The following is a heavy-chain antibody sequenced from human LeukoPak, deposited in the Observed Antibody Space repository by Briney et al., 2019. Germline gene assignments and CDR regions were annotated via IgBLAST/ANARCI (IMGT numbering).Heavy chain of an antibody. J-gene: IGHJ6*03. V-gene: IGHV3-74*01. CDR3: ARAFTEVVTGYYMDV. Sequence: PGGSLRLSCAASGFTFSDYYMSWIRQAPGKGLVWVSRTNSDDGSISYADSVKGRFTISRDNAKNTLYLQMNSLRAEDTAVYYCARAFTEVVTGYYMDVWGKGTTVTVSS. CDR1: GFTFSDYY. CDR2: TNSDDGSI. D-gene: IGHD3-16*01.